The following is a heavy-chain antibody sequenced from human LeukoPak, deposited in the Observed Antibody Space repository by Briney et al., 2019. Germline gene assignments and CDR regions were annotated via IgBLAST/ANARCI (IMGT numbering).Heavy chain of an antibody. J-gene: IGHJ4*02. D-gene: IGHD6-13*01. CDR3: AGRLYSSSWGYYFDY. CDR1: GYSISSGYY. Sequence: SETLSLTCTVSGYSISSGYYWGWTRQPPGKGLEWIGYIYHSGSTYYNPSLKSRVTISVDRSKNQFSLKLSSVTAADTAVYYCAGRLYSSSWGYYFDYWGQGTLVTVSS. V-gene: IGHV4-38-2*02. CDR2: IYHSGST.